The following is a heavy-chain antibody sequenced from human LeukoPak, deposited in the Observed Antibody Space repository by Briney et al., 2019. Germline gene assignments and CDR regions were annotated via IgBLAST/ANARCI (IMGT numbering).Heavy chain of an antibody. CDR3: AKGSDWGDY. D-gene: IGHD2-21*02. CDR2: ISGSGVST. CDR1: GFTFSSYA. J-gene: IGHJ4*02. V-gene: IGHV3-23*01. Sequence: GGSLRLSCVASGFTFSSYAMSWVRQAPGKGLEWVSGISGSGVSTYNADSVKGRFTISRDNSKNTLFLQMNSLRAEDTAVYYCAKGSDWGDYWGQGTLVTVSS.